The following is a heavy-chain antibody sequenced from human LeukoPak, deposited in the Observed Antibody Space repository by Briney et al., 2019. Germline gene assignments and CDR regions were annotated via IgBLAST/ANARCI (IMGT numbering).Heavy chain of an antibody. Sequence: ASVKVSCKAPGYTFTDYYMHWVRQAPGQGLEWMGWINPSSGATNYAHKFQGRVTMTRDTSITTASMELSRLRPDDTAVYYCARIDFWSGYCLDYWGQGTLVTVSS. D-gene: IGHD3-3*01. CDR1: GYTFTDYY. CDR3: ARIDFWSGYCLDY. CDR2: INPSSGAT. V-gene: IGHV1-2*07. J-gene: IGHJ4*02.